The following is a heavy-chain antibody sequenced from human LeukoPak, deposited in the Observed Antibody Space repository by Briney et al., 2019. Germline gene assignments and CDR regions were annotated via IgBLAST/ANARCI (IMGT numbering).Heavy chain of an antibody. CDR1: GYTFTNFY. V-gene: IGHV1-46*01. CDR2: INPRGGST. D-gene: IGHD3-10*01. CDR3: ARDYHGSGSLTTFDY. J-gene: IGHJ4*02. Sequence: ASVKVSCKASGYTFTNFYMHWVRQAPGQGLEWMGLINPRGGSTTPAQKLQDRITLTRHTSTSTFYMELSSLKSQHTAVYYCARDYHGSGSLTTFDYWGQGTLVTVSS.